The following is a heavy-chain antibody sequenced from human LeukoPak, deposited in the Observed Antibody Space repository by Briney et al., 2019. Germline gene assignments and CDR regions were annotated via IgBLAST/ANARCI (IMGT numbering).Heavy chain of an antibody. CDR2: ISSSGSTI. CDR1: GFTFSDYY. J-gene: IGHJ4*02. D-gene: IGHD6-13*01. V-gene: IGHV3-11*01. CDR3: ARVSSQQLK. Sequence: PGGSLRLSCAASGFTFSDYYMSWIRQAPGKGLEWISYISSSGSTIFQADSMKGRFTISRDNAKNSLYLQINNLRAEDTAVYYCARVSSQQLKWGQGTLVTVSS.